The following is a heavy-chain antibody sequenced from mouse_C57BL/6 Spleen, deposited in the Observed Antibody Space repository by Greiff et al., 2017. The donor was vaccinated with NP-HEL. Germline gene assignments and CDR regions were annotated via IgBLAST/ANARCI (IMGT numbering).Heavy chain of an antibody. J-gene: IGHJ4*01. CDR2: INPSNGGT. CDR3: ARGNWDEDAMDY. V-gene: IGHV1-53*01. Sequence: QVQLQQPGTELVKPGASVKLSCKASGYTFTSYWMHWVKQRPGQGLEWIGNINPSNGGTNYNEKFKSKATLTVDKSSSTAYMQLSGLTSEDSAVYYCARGNWDEDAMDYWGQGTSVTVSS. D-gene: IGHD4-1*01. CDR1: GYTFTSYW.